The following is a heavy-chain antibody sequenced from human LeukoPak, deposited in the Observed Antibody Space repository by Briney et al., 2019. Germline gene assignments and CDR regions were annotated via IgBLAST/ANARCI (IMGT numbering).Heavy chain of an antibody. CDR1: GGSISSGGYY. D-gene: IGHD2-15*01. CDR2: IYHSGST. CDR3: ASTRGYCSGGSCYPKSYYFDY. V-gene: IGHV4-30-2*01. Sequence: SQTLSLTCTVSGGSISSGGYYWSWIRQPPGKGLEWIGYIYHSGSTYYNPSLKSRVTISVDRSKNQFSLKLSSVTAADTAVYYCASTRGYCSGGSCYPKSYYFDYWGQGTLVTVSS. J-gene: IGHJ4*02.